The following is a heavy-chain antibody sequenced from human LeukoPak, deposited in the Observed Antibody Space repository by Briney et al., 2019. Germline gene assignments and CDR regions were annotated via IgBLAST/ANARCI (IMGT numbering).Heavy chain of an antibody. V-gene: IGHV1-18*01. Sequence: GASVKVSCKASGYTFSDYGITWMRQAPGQGLEWMGWISAYNGNTNYAQKLQGRVTMTTDTSTNTAYMELRSLRSDDTAIYFCARREGPAPIHWGQGTLVTVSS. CDR3: ARREGPAPIH. D-gene: IGHD2-2*01. J-gene: IGHJ4*02. CDR1: GYTFSDYG. CDR2: ISAYNGNT.